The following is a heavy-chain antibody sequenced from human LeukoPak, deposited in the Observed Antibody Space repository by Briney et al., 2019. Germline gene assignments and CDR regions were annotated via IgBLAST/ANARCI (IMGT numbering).Heavy chain of an antibody. CDR3: ARQQLEPHYYYYYMDV. CDR1: GFTFSSYS. Sequence: GGSLRLSCAASGFTFSSYSMNWVRQAPGKGLEWVSSISSSSSYIYYADSVKGRFTISRDNAKNSLYLQMNSLRAEDTAVYYCARQQLEPHYYYYYMDVWGKGTTVTASS. V-gene: IGHV3-21*01. D-gene: IGHD6-13*01. J-gene: IGHJ6*03. CDR2: ISSSSSYI.